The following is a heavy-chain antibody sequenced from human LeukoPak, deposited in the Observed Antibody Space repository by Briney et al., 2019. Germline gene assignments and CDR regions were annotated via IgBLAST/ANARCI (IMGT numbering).Heavy chain of an antibody. J-gene: IGHJ6*02. D-gene: IGHD2-2*03. V-gene: IGHV3-48*03. CDR2: ISSSDSGDSTI. CDR1: GFTFSSYE. Sequence: SGGSLRLSCVASGFTFSSYEMNWVRQAPGEGLEWVSYISSSDSGDSTIYYADSVKVRFTISRHTSKNTFYLQMNSLRAEDTAVYYCARELVDTIVIPGGKSKDYYYGTDVWGQGTTVTVSS. CDR3: ARELVDTIVIPGGKSKDYYYGTDV.